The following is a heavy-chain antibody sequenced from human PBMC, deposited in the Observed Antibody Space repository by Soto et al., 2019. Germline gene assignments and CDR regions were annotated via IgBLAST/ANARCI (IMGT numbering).Heavy chain of an antibody. Sequence: QVQLVESGGGVVQPGRSLRLSCATSGFTFSSYGMHWVRQAPGKGLEWVAVIWYDGSNKYYADSVKGRFTISRDNSKNTLYLQMNSLRAEDTAVYYCARDSGYFDYWGQGTLVTVSS. D-gene: IGHD3-22*01. CDR3: ARDSGYFDY. V-gene: IGHV3-33*01. J-gene: IGHJ4*02. CDR1: GFTFSSYG. CDR2: IWYDGSNK.